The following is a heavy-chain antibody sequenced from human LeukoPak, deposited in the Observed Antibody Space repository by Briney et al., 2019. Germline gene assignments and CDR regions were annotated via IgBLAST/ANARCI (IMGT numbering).Heavy chain of an antibody. CDR1: GFTFSSYW. D-gene: IGHD2-2*01. Sequence: GGSLRLSCAASGFTFSSYWMSWVRQAPGKGLEWVANIKQDGSGKYYVDSVKGRFTISRDNAKNSLYLQMNSLRAEDTAVYYCARAGVTYQLLFRYWGQGTLVTVSS. CDR3: ARAGVTYQLLFRY. CDR2: IKQDGSGK. J-gene: IGHJ4*02. V-gene: IGHV3-7*01.